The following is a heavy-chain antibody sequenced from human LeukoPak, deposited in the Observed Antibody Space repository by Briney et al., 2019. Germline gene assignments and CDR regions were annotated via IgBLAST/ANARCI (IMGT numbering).Heavy chain of an antibody. Sequence: GRSLKLSCAASGFTFSSYGMHWVRQAPGKGLEWVAVISYDGSNKYYADSVKGRFTISRDNSKNTLYLQMNSLRAEDTAVCYCLFRSWELVDYWGQGTLVTVSS. CDR3: LFRSWELVDY. CDR1: GFTFSSYG. CDR2: ISYDGSNK. D-gene: IGHD1-26*01. J-gene: IGHJ4*02. V-gene: IGHV3-30*03.